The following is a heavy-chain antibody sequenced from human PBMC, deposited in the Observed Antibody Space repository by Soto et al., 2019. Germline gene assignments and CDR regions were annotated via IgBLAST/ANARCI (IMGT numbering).Heavy chain of an antibody. V-gene: IGHV5-10-1*01. D-gene: IGHD3-22*01. J-gene: IGHJ4*02. CDR2: IDPSDSQT. CDR1: RYSFAGYW. Sequence: LGESLKISCKGSRYSFAGYWITWVRQKPGKGLEWMGRIDPSDSQTYYSPSFRGHVTISVTKSITTVFLQWSSLRASDTAMYYCARQIYDSDTGPNFQYYFDSWGQGTPVTVS. CDR3: ARQIYDSDTGPNFQYYFDS.